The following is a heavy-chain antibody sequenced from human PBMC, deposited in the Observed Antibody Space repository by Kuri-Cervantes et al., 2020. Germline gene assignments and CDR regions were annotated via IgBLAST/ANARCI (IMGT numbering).Heavy chain of an antibody. J-gene: IGHJ3*02. D-gene: IGHD6-19*01. CDR1: GFTLSDHY. V-gene: IGHV3-72*01. CDR3: TTASFARQTQWLVGKDAFDI. CDR2: SRNKANGYTT. Sequence: GGSLRLSCTASGFTLSDHYVDWVRQAPGKGLEWVGRSRNKANGYTTKYAASVNGRFTISRDDSKNTLYLQMNSLKTEDTAVYYCTTASFARQTQWLVGKDAFDIWGQGTMVTVSS.